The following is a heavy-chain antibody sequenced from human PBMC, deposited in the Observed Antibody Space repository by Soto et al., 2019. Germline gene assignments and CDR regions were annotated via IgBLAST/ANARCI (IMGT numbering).Heavy chain of an antibody. CDR1: GFTFSSYA. D-gene: IGHD5-18*01. V-gene: IGHV3-30-3*01. CDR3: ARDSYGYSYGLFDY. J-gene: IGHJ4*02. Sequence: GSLRLSCAASGFTFSSYAMHWVRQAPGKGLEWVAVISYDGSNKYYADSVKGRFTISRDNSKNTLYLQMNSLRAEDTAVYYCARDSYGYSYGLFDYWGQGTLVTVSS. CDR2: ISYDGSNK.